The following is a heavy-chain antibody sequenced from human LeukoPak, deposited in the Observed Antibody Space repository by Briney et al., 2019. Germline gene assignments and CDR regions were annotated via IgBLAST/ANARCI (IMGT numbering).Heavy chain of an antibody. V-gene: IGHV1-69*13. Sequence: SVKVSCKASGYTFSSYAISWVRQAPGQGLEWMGGIIPIFGTADYAQKFQGRVTITADESTSTAYMELSSLRSEDTAVYYCATLRYFDWLSDMEPDYYYYYGTDVWGQGTTVTVSS. D-gene: IGHD3-9*01. CDR3: ATLRYFDWLSDMEPDYYYYYGTDV. CDR2: IIPIFGTA. CDR1: GYTFSSYA. J-gene: IGHJ6*02.